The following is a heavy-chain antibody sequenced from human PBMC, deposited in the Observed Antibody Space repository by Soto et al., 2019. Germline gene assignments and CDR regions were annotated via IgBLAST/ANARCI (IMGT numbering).Heavy chain of an antibody. J-gene: IGHJ1*01. V-gene: IGHV4-4*07. CDR3: ARDHQGSSD. CDR1: GASISSYY. Sequence: LSLTCTVSGASISSYYWSWIRQPAGKGLEWIGRINPSGSTNSNPSLKSRVTMSVDTSKNQFSLKLTSVTAADTAVYYCARDHQGSSDWGQGTLVTVSS. CDR2: INPSGST. D-gene: IGHD2-2*01.